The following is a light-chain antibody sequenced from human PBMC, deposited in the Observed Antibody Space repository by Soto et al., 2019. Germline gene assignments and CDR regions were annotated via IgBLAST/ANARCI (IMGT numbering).Light chain of an antibody. CDR3: CSYAGSSTLYV. CDR1: SSDVGSYNL. CDR2: EVN. J-gene: IGLJ1*01. V-gene: IGLV2-23*02. Sequence: QSALTQPASVSGSPRQSITISCTGTSSDVGSYNLVSWYQQHPGKAPKLMIYEVNKRPSGVSNRFSGSKSGNTASLTISGLQAEDEADYYCCSYAGSSTLYVFGTGTKLTVL.